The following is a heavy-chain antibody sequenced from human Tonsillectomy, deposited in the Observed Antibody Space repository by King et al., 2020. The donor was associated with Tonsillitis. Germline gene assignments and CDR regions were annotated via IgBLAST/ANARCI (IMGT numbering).Heavy chain of an antibody. CDR3: ARAGFSSSSNIEY. CDR2: INPNSGGT. D-gene: IGHD6-6*01. CDR1: GYTFTGYF. V-gene: IGHV1-2*02. Sequence: VQLVESGAEVKKPGASVKVSCKASGYTFTGYFMHWVRQAPGQGLEWMGWINPNSGGTNYAQNFQGRVTMTRDTAISTAYMELSRLRSDDTAVYYCARAGFSSSSNIEYWGQGTLVTVSS. J-gene: IGHJ4*02.